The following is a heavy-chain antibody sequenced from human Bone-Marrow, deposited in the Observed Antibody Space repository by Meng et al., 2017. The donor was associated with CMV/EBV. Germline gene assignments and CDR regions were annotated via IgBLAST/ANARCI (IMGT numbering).Heavy chain of an antibody. D-gene: IGHD2-2*01. J-gene: IGHJ6*02. V-gene: IGHV3-30*02. Sequence: GESLKISCAASGFTFSSYGMHWVRQAPGKGLEWVAFIRYDGSNKYYADSVKGRFTISRDNSKNTLYLQMNSLRAEDTAVYYCAKDRYRSQLPPYYGMDVWGQGTTVTFSS. CDR1: GFTFSSYG. CDR3: AKDRYRSQLPPYYGMDV. CDR2: IRYDGSNK.